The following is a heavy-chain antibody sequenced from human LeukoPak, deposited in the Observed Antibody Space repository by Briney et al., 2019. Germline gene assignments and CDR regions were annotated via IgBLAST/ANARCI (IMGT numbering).Heavy chain of an antibody. CDR1: GFTFSSYA. D-gene: IGHD3-10*01. V-gene: IGHV3-23*01. CDR3: AKRDGSGIHYYYGMDV. J-gene: IGHJ6*02. CDR2: ISGSGGST. Sequence: GGSLRLSCAASGFTFSSYAMSWVRQAPGKGLEWVSAISGSGGSTYYADSVKGRFTISRDNSKNTLYLQMNSLRAEDTAVYYCAKRDGSGIHYYYGMDVWGQGTTVTVSS.